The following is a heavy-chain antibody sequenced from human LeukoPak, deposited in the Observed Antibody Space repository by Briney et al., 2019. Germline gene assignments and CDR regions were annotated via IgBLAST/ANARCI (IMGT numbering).Heavy chain of an antibody. CDR2: ISGSGGSK. V-gene: IGHV3-23*01. D-gene: IGHD6-19*01. J-gene: IGHJ5*02. CDR3: ARVQWLVPNWFDP. Sequence: GGSLRLSCAASGFTFSSYGMSWVRQAPGKGLEWVSAISGSGGSKYYADSVKGRFTISRDNAKNSLYLQMNSLRAEDTAVYYCARVQWLVPNWFDPWGQGTLVTVSS. CDR1: GFTFSSYG.